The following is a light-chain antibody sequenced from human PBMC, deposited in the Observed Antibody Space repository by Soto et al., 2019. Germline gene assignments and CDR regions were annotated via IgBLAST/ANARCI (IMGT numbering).Light chain of an antibody. J-gene: IGLJ3*02. CDR1: SSDLGTYNL. CDR3: CSYAGGSTLV. CDR2: EAT. Sequence: QSALTQPASVSGSPGQSITISCTGTSSDLGTYNLVSWYQQHPGKAPKLTIYEATKRPSGVSXXFSGSKSGNTASLTISGXXAEDXXXXXCCSYAGGSTLVFGGGTKLTVL. V-gene: IGLV2-23*01.